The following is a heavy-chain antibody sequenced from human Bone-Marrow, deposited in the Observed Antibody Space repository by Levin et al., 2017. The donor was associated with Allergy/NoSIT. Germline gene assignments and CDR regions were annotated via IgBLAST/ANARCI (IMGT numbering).Heavy chain of an antibody. CDR1: GYTFTGFG. Sequence: ASVKVSCKASGYTFTGFGISWVRQAPGQGLEWMGWVSSYIGNTNYAQKFQDRVTMTTDTSTSTAYMELRSLRSDDTAVYYCARGWVGNGATSGAAAFDFWCQGTMVSVSS. CDR2: VSSYIGNT. J-gene: IGHJ3*01. D-gene: IGHD4-23*01. CDR3: ARGWVGNGATSGAAAFDF. V-gene: IGHV1-18*01.